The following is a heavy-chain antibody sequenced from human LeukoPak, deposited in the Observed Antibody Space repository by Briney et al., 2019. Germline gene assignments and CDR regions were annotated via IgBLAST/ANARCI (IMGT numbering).Heavy chain of an antibody. J-gene: IGHJ4*02. V-gene: IGHV4-34*01. CDR2: IYYSGST. CDR3: ARDISSSWYPRPFDY. D-gene: IGHD6-13*01. CDR1: GGSFSGYY. Sequence: SETLSLTCAVYGGSFSGYYWGWIRQPPGKGLEGIGSIYYSGSTYYNPSLTSRVTISVDRSKNQFSLKLSSVTAADAAVYYCARDISSSWYPRPFDYWGQGTLVTVSS.